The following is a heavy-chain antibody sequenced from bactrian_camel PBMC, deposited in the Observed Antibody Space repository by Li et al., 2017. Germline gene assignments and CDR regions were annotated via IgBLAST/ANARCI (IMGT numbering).Heavy chain of an antibody. Sequence: HVQLVESGGGSVQAGGSLRLSCAASAYTFTGFIMGWFRQAPGKEREPIARVALDGSRFYADSVKGRFTVTKDNAKNALYLQMNSLTPEDTAVYFCASRKVGHVCFPMMRAIDYDYWGQGTQVTVS. V-gene: IGHV3S55*01. CDR2: VALDGSR. D-gene: IGHD1*01. CDR1: AYTFTGFI. J-gene: IGHJ4*01. CDR3: ASRKVGHVCFPMMRAIDYDY.